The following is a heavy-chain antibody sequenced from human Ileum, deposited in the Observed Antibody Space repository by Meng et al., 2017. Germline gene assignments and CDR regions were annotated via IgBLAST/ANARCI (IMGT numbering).Heavy chain of an antibody. V-gene: IGHV1-2*02. J-gene: IGHJ4*02. CDR3: ACDQAVTYTGFDY. CDR2: INPINGDT. D-gene: IGHD4-11*01. Sequence: QLVQSGGEAKIPGTSVKVSCKTSALTLPSYSSIWVRQAPEQGLEWMEWINPINGDTDYGQNFHVRVTITSDTSTSTAYMELTMLKFDDTAVYYCACDQAVTYTGFDYWGQGTLVTVSS. CDR1: ALTLPSYS.